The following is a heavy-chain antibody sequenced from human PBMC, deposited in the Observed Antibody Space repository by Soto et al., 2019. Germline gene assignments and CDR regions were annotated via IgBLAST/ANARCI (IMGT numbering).Heavy chain of an antibody. CDR1: GGSISSSSYY. Sequence: PSETLSLTCTVSGGSISSSSYYWGWIRQPPGKGLEWIGSFYYSGSTYYNPFLKSRVTISVETSKNQFSLRAEYTAVYYCAKGGRQWLVTSDFNYWGQGALVTVSS. CDR3: AKGGRQWLVTSDFNY. J-gene: IGHJ4*02. CDR2: FYYSGST. V-gene: IGHV4-39*01. D-gene: IGHD6-19*01.